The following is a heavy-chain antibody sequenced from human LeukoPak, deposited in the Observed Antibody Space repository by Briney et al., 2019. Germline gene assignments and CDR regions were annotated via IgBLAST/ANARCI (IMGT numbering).Heavy chain of an antibody. CDR2: ISGSGVNT. D-gene: IGHD6-19*01. V-gene: IGHV3-23*01. CDR3: ARSWYNSGSLLRFFDS. J-gene: IGHJ5*01. CDR1: GFTFNNYG. Sequence: GGSLRLSCVASGFTFNNYGMNWVRLTPGKGLEWVSGISGSGVNTWYTDSLKGRFTVSRDNSKNTVFLQMNSLTDEDAALYFCARSWYNSGSLLRFFDSCGPGSLVTVSS.